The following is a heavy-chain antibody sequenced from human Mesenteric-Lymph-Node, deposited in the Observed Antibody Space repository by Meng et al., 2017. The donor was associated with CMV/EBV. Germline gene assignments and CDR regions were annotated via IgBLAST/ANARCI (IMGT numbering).Heavy chain of an antibody. Sequence: GESLKISCAASGFTFSSYGMHWVRQAPGKGLEWVAVIWYDGSNKYYADSVKGRFTISRDNSKNTLYLQMNSLRAEDTAVYYCARDPGPPCLHSFDPWGQGTLVTVSS. J-gene: IGHJ5*02. CDR1: GFTFSSYG. V-gene: IGHV3-33*01. CDR3: ARDPGPPCLHSFDP. CDR2: IWYDGSNK.